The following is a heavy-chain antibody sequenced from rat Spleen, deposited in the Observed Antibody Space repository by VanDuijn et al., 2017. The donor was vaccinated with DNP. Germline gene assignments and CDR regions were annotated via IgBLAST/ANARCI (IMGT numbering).Heavy chain of an antibody. D-gene: IGHD1-5*01. CDR3: TRDLGYRYNYDYVMDA. Sequence: QVQLKESGPGLVQPSETLSLTCTVSGFSLTSYSVSWVRQPSGKGPEWMGRMWYDGDTAYKSALKSRLSISRDTSKNQVFLKMNSLQTDDTGTYYCTRDLGYRYNYDYVMDAWGQGASVTVSS. CDR1: GFSLTSYS. V-gene: IGHV2-63*01. J-gene: IGHJ4*01. CDR2: MWYDGDT.